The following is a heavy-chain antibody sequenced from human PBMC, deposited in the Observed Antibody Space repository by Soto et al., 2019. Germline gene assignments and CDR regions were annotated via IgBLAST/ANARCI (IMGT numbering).Heavy chain of an antibody. CDR3: VRGAPFDC. CDR2: INSDGSDI. Sequence: PGVSLRLSWAAAGGTFSSLGRHWVRQAPGKGLVWVSRINSDGSDINYADSVKGRFTISRDNAKNTLYLQMNSLRAEDSAVYYCVRGAPFDCWGQGTLVTVSS. J-gene: IGHJ4*02. V-gene: IGHV3-74*01. CDR1: GGTFSSLG.